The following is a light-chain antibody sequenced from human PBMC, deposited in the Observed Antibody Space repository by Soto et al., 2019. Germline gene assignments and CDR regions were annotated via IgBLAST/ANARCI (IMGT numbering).Light chain of an antibody. CDR1: QNVRSY. J-gene: IGKJ1*01. V-gene: IGKV1-39*01. Sequence: DIHMAQSPSSVSASVWDTVIITFRASQNVRSYLNWYQQKPGKAPKLLIYESSNLESGVPSTFSGDGFGTDFTLTISSLHPDDFATYYCQQSFFAPPTFGRGIKVDIK. CDR3: QQSFFAPPT. CDR2: ESS.